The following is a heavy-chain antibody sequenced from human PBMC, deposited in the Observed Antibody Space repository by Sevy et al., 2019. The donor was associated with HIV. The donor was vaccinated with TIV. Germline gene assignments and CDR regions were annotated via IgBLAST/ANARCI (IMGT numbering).Heavy chain of an antibody. CDR1: GYSFIGYY. J-gene: IGHJ4*02. Sequence: ASVKVSCKASGYSFIGYYMHWVRQAPGQGLEWMGWINPNTRGTNYAQKFQGRVTMTRDTSISTAYLEVSRLRSDDTALYYCARDRTVAGGNFGYWGQGTLVTVSS. D-gene: IGHD6-19*01. CDR3: ARDRTVAGGNFGY. CDR2: INPNTRGT. V-gene: IGHV1-2*02.